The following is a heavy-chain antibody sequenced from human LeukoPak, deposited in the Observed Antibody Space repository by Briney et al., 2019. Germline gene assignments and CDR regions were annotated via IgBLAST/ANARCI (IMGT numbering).Heavy chain of an antibody. CDR3: ASLAVAGTPDYYDY. V-gene: IGHV1-2*02. J-gene: IGHJ4*02. Sequence: GASVKVSCKASGYTFTGYYMHWVRQAPGQGLEWMGWINPNSGGTNYAQKFQGRVTTTRDTSISTAYMELSRLRSDDTAVYYCASLAVAGTPDYYDYWGQGTLVTVSS. CDR1: GYTFTGYY. D-gene: IGHD6-19*01. CDR2: INPNSGGT.